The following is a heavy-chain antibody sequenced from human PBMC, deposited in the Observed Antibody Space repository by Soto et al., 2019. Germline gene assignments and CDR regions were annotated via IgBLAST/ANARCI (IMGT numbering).Heavy chain of an antibody. Sequence: SQTLSLTCAISGDSVSSNSAAWNWIRQSPSRGLEWLGRTYYRSKWYNDYAVSVKSRITINPDTSKNQFSLQLHSVTPEDTAVYYCARDCTNGVCYPSYHYGMDVWGQGTTVTVS. J-gene: IGHJ6*02. CDR2: TYYRSKWYN. CDR3: ARDCTNGVCYPSYHYGMDV. D-gene: IGHD2-8*01. V-gene: IGHV6-1*01. CDR1: GDSVSSNSAA.